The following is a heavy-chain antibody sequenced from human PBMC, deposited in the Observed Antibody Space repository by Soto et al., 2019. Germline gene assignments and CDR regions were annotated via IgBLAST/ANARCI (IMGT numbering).Heavy chain of an antibody. CDR1: GGSISSGDYY. CDR3: ARTPGGWFDP. J-gene: IGHJ5*02. Sequence: SETLSLTCTVSGGSISSGDYYWSWIRQPPGKGLEWIGYIYYSGSTYYNPSLKSRVTISIDPSKNQFSLKLNSVTAADAAVYYCARTPGGWFDPWGRGTLVTVSS. V-gene: IGHV4-30-4*01. D-gene: IGHD3-16*01. CDR2: IYYSGST.